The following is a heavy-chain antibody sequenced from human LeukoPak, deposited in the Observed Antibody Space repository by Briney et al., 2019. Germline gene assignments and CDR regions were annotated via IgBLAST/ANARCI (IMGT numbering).Heavy chain of an antibody. J-gene: IGHJ4*02. CDR1: GGSISGSSYY. CDR2: IHYTGST. V-gene: IGHV4-39*01. Sequence: SETLSLTCTVSGGSISGSSYYWGWIRQPPGKGLEWIGSIHYTGSTYYKPSLKSRVTISVVTSKNQFSLKLTSVTAADTAVYYCARPPGFSTSFWDWGQGTLVTVSS. D-gene: IGHD2-2*01. CDR3: ARPPGFSTSFWD.